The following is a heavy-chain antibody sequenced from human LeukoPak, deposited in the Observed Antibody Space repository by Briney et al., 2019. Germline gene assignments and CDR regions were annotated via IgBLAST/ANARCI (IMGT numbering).Heavy chain of an antibody. V-gene: IGHV4-34*01. CDR1: GGSFSGYY. CDR2: INHSGST. CDR3: ASGVSYPNWFDP. J-gene: IGHJ5*02. D-gene: IGHD1-26*01. Sequence: PSETLSLTCAVYGGSFSGYYWSWIRQPPGKGLEWIGEINHSGSTNYNPSLKSRVTISVDTSKNQFSLKLSSVTAADTAVYYCASGVSYPNWFDPWGQGTLVAVSS.